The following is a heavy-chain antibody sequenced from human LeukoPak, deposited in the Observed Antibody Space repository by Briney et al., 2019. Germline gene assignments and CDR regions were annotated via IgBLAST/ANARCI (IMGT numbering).Heavy chain of an antibody. CDR3: AGDGSLVTTIRIDY. V-gene: IGHV3-21*01. Sequence: PGGSLRLSCTASGFIFGDYAMSWVRQAPGKGLEWVSSISSSSSYIYYADSVKGRFTISRDNAKNSLYLQMNSLRAEDTAVYYCAGDGSLVTTIRIDYWGQGTLVTVSS. J-gene: IGHJ4*02. CDR2: ISSSSSYI. D-gene: IGHD5-12*01. CDR1: GFIFGDYA.